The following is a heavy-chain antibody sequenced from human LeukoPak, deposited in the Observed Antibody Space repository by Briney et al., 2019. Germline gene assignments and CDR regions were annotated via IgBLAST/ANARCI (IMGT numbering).Heavy chain of an antibody. D-gene: IGHD5-18*01. J-gene: IGHJ4*02. Sequence: PGGSLRLSCAASGFTFSSYSMNWDRQAPGKGLEWVSSISSSSSYIYYADSVKGRFTISRDNAKNSLYLQMNSLRAEDTAVYYCARDGDAVMVDFDYWGQGTLVTVSS. V-gene: IGHV3-21*04. CDR1: GFTFSSYS. CDR3: ARDGDAVMVDFDY. CDR2: ISSSSSYI.